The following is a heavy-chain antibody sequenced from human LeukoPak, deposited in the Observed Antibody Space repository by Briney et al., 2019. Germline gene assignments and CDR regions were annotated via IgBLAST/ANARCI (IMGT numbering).Heavy chain of an antibody. V-gene: IGHV3-48*03. J-gene: IGHJ4*02. CDR1: GSTFSTYE. CDR3: MRDMTGFLAWLWADPPDY. CDR2: IVGRGSKK. D-gene: IGHD3/OR15-3a*01. Sequence: GGSLRLSCPASGSTFSTYEMNWVRKAPGKGLGWGSYIVGRGSKKQYADSVRGRLTISRDKPTTSLYLQMNNLRSGETGIYYCMRDMTGFLAWLWADPPDYGGQGNLGTVSP.